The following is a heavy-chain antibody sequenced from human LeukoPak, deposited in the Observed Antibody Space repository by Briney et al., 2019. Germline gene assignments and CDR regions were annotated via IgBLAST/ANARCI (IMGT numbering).Heavy chain of an antibody. CDR2: IYTSGST. Sequence: SETLSLTCTVSGGSISSYYWSWIRQPAGKGLEWIGRIYTSGSTNYNPSLKSRVTMSVDTSKNQFSLKLSSVTAGDTAVYYCARVNYGSGSYYRDDAFDIWGQGTMVTVSS. CDR3: ARVNYGSGSYYRDDAFDI. J-gene: IGHJ3*02. CDR1: GGSISSYY. D-gene: IGHD3-10*01. V-gene: IGHV4-4*07.